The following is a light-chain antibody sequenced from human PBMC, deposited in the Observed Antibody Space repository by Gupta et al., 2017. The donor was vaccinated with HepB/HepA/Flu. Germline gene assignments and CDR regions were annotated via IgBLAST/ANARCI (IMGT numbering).Light chain of an antibody. CDR3: ATWDNSLSVGVV. V-gene: IGLV1-51*02. CDR1: SSNIGNNY. Sequence: QSVLTQPPSVSAAPGQKVTISCSGSSSNIGNNYVSWYQQLPGTAPKLLIYENNKRPSGIPDRFSGSKSGTSATLGVTGLQTGDEADYYCATWDNSLSVGVVFGGGTKLTGL. CDR2: ENN. J-gene: IGLJ3*02.